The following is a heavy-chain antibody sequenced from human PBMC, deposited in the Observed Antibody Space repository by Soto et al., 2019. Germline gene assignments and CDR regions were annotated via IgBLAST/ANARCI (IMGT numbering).Heavy chain of an antibody. CDR3: AREEGSSNMGTFPFYYMDV. J-gene: IGHJ6*03. Sequence: QVQLVQSGPEVKKSGSSVKVSCKLSGGTFTSETISWVRQAPGQGLEWMGRIIPILGTGNYEQKFQGRITITEDKSTNRGYMELSSLTSEDTAVYFCAREEGSSNMGTFPFYYMDVWGNGTTVTVSS. CDR2: IIPILGTG. V-gene: IGHV1-69*08. D-gene: IGHD7-27*01. CDR1: GGTFTSET.